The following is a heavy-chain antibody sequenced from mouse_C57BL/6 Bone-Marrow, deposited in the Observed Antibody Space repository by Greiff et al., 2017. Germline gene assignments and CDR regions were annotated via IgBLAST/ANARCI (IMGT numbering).Heavy chain of an antibody. CDR3: ASRQLRLYAMDY. J-gene: IGHJ4*01. Sequence: QVQLQQPGAELVRPGTSVKLSCKASGYTFTSYWMHWVKQRPGQGLEWIGVIDPSDSYTNYNQKFKGKATLTVDTSSSTAYMQLSSLTSEDSAVYYCASRQLRLYAMDYWGQGTSVTVSS. CDR2: IDPSDSYT. D-gene: IGHD3-2*02. V-gene: IGHV1-59*01. CDR1: GYTFTSYW.